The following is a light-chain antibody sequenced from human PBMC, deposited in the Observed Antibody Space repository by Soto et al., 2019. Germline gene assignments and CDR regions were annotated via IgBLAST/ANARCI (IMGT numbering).Light chain of an antibody. V-gene: IGLV2-23*01. CDR2: EGS. CDR1: SSDVGSYNL. Sequence: QSALTQPASVSGSPGQSITISCTGTSSDVGSYNLVSWYQQHPGKAPKLMIYEGSKRPSGVSNRFSGSKSGNTASLTISGLQAEYEAYYYCCSYAGSSLVFGGGTKLTVL. CDR3: CSYAGSSLV. J-gene: IGLJ2*01.